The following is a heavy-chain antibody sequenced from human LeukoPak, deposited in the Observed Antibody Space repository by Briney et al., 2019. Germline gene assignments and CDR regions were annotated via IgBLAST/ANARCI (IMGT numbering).Heavy chain of an antibody. CDR1: GFTFSSYS. CDR2: ISSSSSYI. CDR3: ATPITTVVTPFTGRG. V-gene: IGHV3-21*01. J-gene: IGHJ4*02. Sequence: GGSLRLSCAASGFTFSSYSMNWVCQAPGKGLEWVSSISSSSSYIYYADSVKGRFTISRGNAKNSLYLQMNSLRAEDTAVYHCATPITTVVTPFTGRGWGQGTLVTVSS. D-gene: IGHD4-23*01.